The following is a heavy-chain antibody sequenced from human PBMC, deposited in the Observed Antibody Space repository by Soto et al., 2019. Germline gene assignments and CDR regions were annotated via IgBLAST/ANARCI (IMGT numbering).Heavy chain of an antibody. D-gene: IGHD4-17*01. J-gene: IGHJ4*02. CDR1: GFTFSSYS. V-gene: IGHV3-21*01. Sequence: EVQLVESGGGLVKPGGSLRLSCAASGFTFSSYSMNWVRQAPGKGLEWVSSISSSSSYIYYADSVKGRFTISRDNAKNSLYLQMNSLRAEDTAVYYCARDRGTNGDYDYFDYWGQGTLVTVSS. CDR3: ARDRGTNGDYDYFDY. CDR2: ISSSSSYI.